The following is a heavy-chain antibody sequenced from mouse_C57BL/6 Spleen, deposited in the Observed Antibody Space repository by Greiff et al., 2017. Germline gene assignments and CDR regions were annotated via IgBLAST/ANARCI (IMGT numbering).Heavy chain of an antibody. CDR3: AREGVRRDAMDY. CDR2: IYPGDGDT. J-gene: IGHJ4*01. Sequence: VKLMESGPELVKPGASVKISCKASGYAFSSSWMNWVKQRPGKGLEWIGRIYPGDGDTNYNGKFKGKATLTADKSSSTAYMQLSSLTSEDSAVYFCAREGVRRDAMDYWGQGTSVTVSS. CDR1: GYAFSSSW. D-gene: IGHD2-14*01. V-gene: IGHV1-82*01.